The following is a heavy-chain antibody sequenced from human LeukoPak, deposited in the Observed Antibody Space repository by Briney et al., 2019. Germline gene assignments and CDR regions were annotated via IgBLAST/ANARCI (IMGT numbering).Heavy chain of an antibody. CDR3: ARGSGRIAAGGSEHY. CDR2: ISYDGSNK. J-gene: IGHJ4*02. CDR1: GFTFSSYA. Sequence: GGPLRLSCAASGFTFSSYAMHWVRQAPGKGLEWVAVISYDGSNKYYADSVKGRFTISRDNSKNTLYLQMDSLRTEDTAVYYCARGSGRIAAGGSEHYWGQGTLVTVSS. D-gene: IGHD6-13*01. V-gene: IGHV3-30-3*01.